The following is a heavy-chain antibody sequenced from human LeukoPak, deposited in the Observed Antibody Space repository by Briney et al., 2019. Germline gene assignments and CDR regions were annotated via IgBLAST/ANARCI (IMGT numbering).Heavy chain of an antibody. CDR3: ARTYDSSGYYYYFDY. Sequence: PSETLSLTCSVSGDSMRSDYWSWIRQPPGKGLEWIGYIYYSGSTNYNPSLKSRVTISVDTSKNQFSLKLSSVTAADTAVYYCARTYDSSGYYYYFDYWGQGTLVTVSS. V-gene: IGHV4-59*01. CDR2: IYYSGST. D-gene: IGHD3-22*01. J-gene: IGHJ4*02. CDR1: GDSMRSDY.